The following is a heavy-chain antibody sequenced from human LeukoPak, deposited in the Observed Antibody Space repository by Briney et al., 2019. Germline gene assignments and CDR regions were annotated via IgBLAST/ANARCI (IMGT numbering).Heavy chain of an antibody. Sequence: GGSLRLSCAASGFTFSSYGMSWVRQAPGKGLEWVSAISASGGGTFYADSVKGRFTISRDNSRNTMFLQMNSLRAEDTALYYCAKQSAANWGAFDIWGQGTLVTVSP. D-gene: IGHD7-27*01. V-gene: IGHV3-23*01. CDR1: GFTFSSYG. CDR3: AKQSAANWGAFDI. J-gene: IGHJ3*02. CDR2: ISASGGGT.